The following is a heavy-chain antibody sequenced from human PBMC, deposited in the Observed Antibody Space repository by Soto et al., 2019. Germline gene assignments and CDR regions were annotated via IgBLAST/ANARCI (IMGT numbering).Heavy chain of an antibody. CDR1: GDSVSSNSAT. CDR3: ARNSGANFDY. J-gene: IGHJ4*02. D-gene: IGHD2-15*01. V-gene: IGHV6-1*01. CDR2: TYSRSKWYN. Sequence: PSPTLSLTCAISGDSVSSNSATWNWIRQSPSRGLEWLGRTYSRSKWYNDYALSLKGRITINPDTSKNQFSLHLNSVTPEDTAVYYRARNSGANFDYWGQGTLVTVSS.